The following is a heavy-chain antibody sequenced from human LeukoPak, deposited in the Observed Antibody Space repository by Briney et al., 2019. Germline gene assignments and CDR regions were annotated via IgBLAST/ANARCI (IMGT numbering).Heavy chain of an antibody. Sequence: GGSLRLSCAASGFTFSSYSMNWVRQAPGKGLEWVSSISSSSSYIYYADSVKGRFTISRDNAKNSLYLQMNSLRAEDTAVYYCAGYSGYDYVYYYYYYYMDVWGKGTTVTVFS. CDR1: GFTFSSYS. CDR3: AGYSGYDYVYYYYYYYMDV. D-gene: IGHD5-12*01. V-gene: IGHV3-21*01. CDR2: ISSSSSYI. J-gene: IGHJ6*03.